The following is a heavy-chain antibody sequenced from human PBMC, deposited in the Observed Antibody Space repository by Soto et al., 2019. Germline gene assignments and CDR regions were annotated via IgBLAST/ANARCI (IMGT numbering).Heavy chain of an antibody. J-gene: IGHJ3*02. V-gene: IGHV4-34*01. D-gene: IGHD6-13*01. CDR1: GGSFSGYY. Sequence: ASETLSLTCAVYGGSFSGYYWSWIRQPPGKGLEWIGEINHSGSTNYNPSLKSRVTISVDTSKNQFSLKLGSVTAADTAVHYCARGLGLAAGPLPVTNAFEIWDQETMVAVSS. CDR2: INHSGST. CDR3: ARGLGLAAGPLPVTNAFEI.